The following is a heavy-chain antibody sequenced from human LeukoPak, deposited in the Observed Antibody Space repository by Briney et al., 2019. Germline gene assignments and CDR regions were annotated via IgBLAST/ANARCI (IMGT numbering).Heavy chain of an antibody. CDR1: GYTFTSYY. J-gene: IGHJ4*02. Sequence: ASVTVSCKASGYTFTSYYMHWVRQAPGQGLEWMGGIIPIFGTANYAQKFQGRVTITADESTSTAYMELSSLRSEDTAVYYCASLIAARPSHLDYWGQGTLVTVSS. D-gene: IGHD6-6*01. CDR2: IIPIFGTA. CDR3: ASLIAARPSHLDY. V-gene: IGHV1-69*13.